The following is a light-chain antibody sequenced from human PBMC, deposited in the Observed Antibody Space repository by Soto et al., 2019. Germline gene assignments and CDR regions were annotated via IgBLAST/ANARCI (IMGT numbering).Light chain of an antibody. J-gene: IGKJ2*01. CDR3: QHYGTSPPYI. V-gene: IGKV3-20*01. CDR1: QTINSAS. CDR2: GVF. Sequence: DIVLTQSPGILSLSPGERASLSCRASQTINSASLAWYQQRLGQAPSLLIYGVFTRATAIPDRFSGSGSGADFTLTISRREPEDFAVYFCQHYGTSPPYIFGHGTKLEI.